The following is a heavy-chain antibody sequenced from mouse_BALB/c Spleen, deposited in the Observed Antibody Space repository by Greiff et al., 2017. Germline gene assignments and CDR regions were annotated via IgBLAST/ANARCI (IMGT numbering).Heavy chain of an antibody. Sequence: VKLMESGPGLVAPSQSLSITCTVSGFSLTSYGVHWVRQPPGKGLEWLGVIWAGGSTNYNSALMSRLSISKDNSKSQVFLKMNSLQTDDTAMYYCARDRASLNYYGSSYVGFAYWGQGTLVTVSA. CDR2: IWAGGST. J-gene: IGHJ3*01. CDR1: GFSLTSYG. V-gene: IGHV2-9*02. CDR3: ARDRASLNYYGSSYVGFAY. D-gene: IGHD1-1*01.